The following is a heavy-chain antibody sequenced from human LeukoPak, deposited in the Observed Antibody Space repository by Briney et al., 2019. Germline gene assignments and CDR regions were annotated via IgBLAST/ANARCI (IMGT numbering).Heavy chain of an antibody. CDR2: IYYSGST. Sequence: PSETLSLTCTVSGGSISSYYWSWIRQPPGKGLEWIGYIYYSGSTNYNPSLKSRVTMSVDTSKNHFSLKLSSVIAADTAVYYCARSGSDYLEIDYWGQGTLVTVSS. V-gene: IGHV4-59*12. CDR3: ARSGSDYLEIDY. J-gene: IGHJ4*02. CDR1: GGSISSYY. D-gene: IGHD1-26*01.